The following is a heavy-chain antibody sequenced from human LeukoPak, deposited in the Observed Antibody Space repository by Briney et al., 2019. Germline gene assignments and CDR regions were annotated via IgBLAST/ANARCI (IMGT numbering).Heavy chain of an antibody. J-gene: IGHJ4*02. CDR2: ISYTGTYI. Sequence: GGSLRLSCAASAFSLSAYNMNWVRQAPGKGLEWVSPISYTGTYIYYADSVKGRFTISRDNAKNSLYLQMNSLRAEDTAVYYCARAEEAGTSNYFDYWGQGTLVTVSS. CDR3: ARAEEAGTSNYFDY. CDR1: AFSLSAYN. V-gene: IGHV3-21*01. D-gene: IGHD6-19*01.